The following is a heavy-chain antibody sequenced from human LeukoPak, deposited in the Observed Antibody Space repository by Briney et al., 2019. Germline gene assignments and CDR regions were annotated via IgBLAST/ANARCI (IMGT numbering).Heavy chain of an antibody. J-gene: IGHJ6*03. CDR2: VSYSGST. Sequence: SETLSLTCTVSGGSIRSHYWNWIRQPPGKGLEWIGYVSYSGSTNYNPSLKSRVTLSVDTSKNQFSLKLSSVTAADTSVYYCAREEYYYDSSGYFHYYMDVWDTGTTVTVSS. V-gene: IGHV4-59*11. D-gene: IGHD3-22*01. CDR3: AREEYYYDSSGYFHYYMDV. CDR1: GGSIRSHY.